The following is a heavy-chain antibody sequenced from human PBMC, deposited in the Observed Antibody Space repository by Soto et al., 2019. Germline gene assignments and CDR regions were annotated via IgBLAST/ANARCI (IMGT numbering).Heavy chain of an antibody. CDR1: GFTFSNAW. D-gene: IGHD3-3*01. J-gene: IGHJ4*02. V-gene: IGHV3-15*01. CDR3: TPTLGGTIFGVVTLDY. Sequence: EVQLVESGGGLVKPGGSLRLSCAASGFTFSNAWMSWVRQASGKGLEWVGRIKSKTDGGTTDYAAPVKGRFTISRDDSKNTLYLQMNSLKTEDTAVYYCTPTLGGTIFGVVTLDYWGQGTLVTVSS. CDR2: IKSKTDGGTT.